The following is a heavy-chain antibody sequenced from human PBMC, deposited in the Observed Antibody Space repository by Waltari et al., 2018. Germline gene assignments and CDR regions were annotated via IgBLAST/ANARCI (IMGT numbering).Heavy chain of an antibody. CDR3: ARRPMGAAFDY. CDR2: IYYSGTS. Sequence: QLQMHESGPGLVKSSETLSLTCTVSGDSMTNSNYYWAWIRQPPGNGLEWSGDIYYSGTSFYNPSLMSRLTISADTSKNHFSLRLTSVTVADTAIYYCARRPMGAAFDYWGQGVLVTISS. CDR1: GDSMTNSNYY. J-gene: IGHJ4*02. V-gene: IGHV4-39*02. D-gene: IGHD3-16*01.